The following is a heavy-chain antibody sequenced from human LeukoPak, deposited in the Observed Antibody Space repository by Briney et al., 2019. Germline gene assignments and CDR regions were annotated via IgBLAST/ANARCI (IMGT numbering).Heavy chain of an antibody. V-gene: IGHV3-23*01. D-gene: IGHD6-19*01. J-gene: IGHJ4*02. CDR3: AKGTLRTAVAGTVDY. CDR2: ISGSGGST. CDR1: GFTFSSYA. Sequence: GGSLRLSCAASGFTFSSYAMSWVRQAPGKGLEWASAISGSGGSTYYADSVKGRFTISRDNSKNTLYLQMNSLRAEDTAVYYCAKGTLRTAVAGTVDYWGQGTLVTVSS.